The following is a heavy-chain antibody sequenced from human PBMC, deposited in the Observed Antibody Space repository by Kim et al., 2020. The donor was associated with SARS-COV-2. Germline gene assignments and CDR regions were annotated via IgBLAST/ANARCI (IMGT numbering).Heavy chain of an antibody. D-gene: IGHD2-15*01. Sequence: GGSLRLSCAASGFTFSIYSIYWVRQAPGKGLEWISYIIGTSSVIYYADSVKGRFTISRDNAQNLVYLQMDSLRAEDTAVYYCARGYSQKAYFDYWGQGILVTVSS. CDR1: GFTFSIYS. J-gene: IGHJ4*02. V-gene: IGHV3-48*04. CDR3: ARGYSQKAYFDY. CDR2: IIGTSSVI.